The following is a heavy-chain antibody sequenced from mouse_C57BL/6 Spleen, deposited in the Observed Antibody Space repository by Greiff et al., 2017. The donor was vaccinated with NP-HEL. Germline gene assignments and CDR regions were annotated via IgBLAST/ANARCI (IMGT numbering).Heavy chain of an antibody. Sequence: VQLKQSGAELVRPGASVKLSCTASGFNIKDDYMHWVKQRPEQGLEWIGWIDPENGDTEYASKFQGKATITADTSSNTAYLQLSSLTSEDTAVYYCTTSGGYGNYGWGQGTTLTVSS. V-gene: IGHV14-4*01. D-gene: IGHD2-1*01. CDR3: TTSGGYGNYG. J-gene: IGHJ2*01. CDR2: IDPENGDT. CDR1: GFNIKDDY.